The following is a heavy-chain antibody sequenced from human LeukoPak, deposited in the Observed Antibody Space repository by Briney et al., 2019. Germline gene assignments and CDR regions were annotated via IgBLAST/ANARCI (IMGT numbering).Heavy chain of an antibody. D-gene: IGHD6-13*01. J-gene: IGHJ6*02. CDR1: GFIFDDYA. CDR3: AKDITAAADYYYYGMDV. CDR2: FSWNSGSI. V-gene: IGHV3-9*01. Sequence: GGSLRLSCAASGFIFDDYAMHWVRQAPGKGLEWVSGFSWNSGSIGYADSVKGRFTISRDNAKNSLYLQMNSLRAEDTGLYYCAKDITAAADYYYYGMDVWGQGTTVTVSS.